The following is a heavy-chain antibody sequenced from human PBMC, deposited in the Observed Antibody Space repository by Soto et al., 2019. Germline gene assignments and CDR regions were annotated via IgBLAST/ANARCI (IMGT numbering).Heavy chain of an antibody. J-gene: IGHJ4*02. Sequence: QVQLVQSGAEVKKPESSVKVSCKAPGGTFSTYAISWVRQAPGQGLKWMGGIIPMFGTANYAQRFQDRVTITADEYTTTDYSELTSLSSQSTAANFWASGIQLALRRKKNGYSGWGQGTVVTVSS. CDR3: ASGIQLALRRKKNGYSG. CDR2: IIPMFGTA. CDR1: GGTFSTYA. D-gene: IGHD5-18*01. V-gene: IGHV1-69*12.